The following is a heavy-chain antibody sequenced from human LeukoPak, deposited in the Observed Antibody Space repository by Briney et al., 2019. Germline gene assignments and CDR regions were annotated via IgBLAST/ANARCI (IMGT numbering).Heavy chain of an antibody. J-gene: IGHJ6*03. D-gene: IGHD6-13*01. CDR2: ISSSSSYI. CDR3: ARYPALIAAAGIAKGRAYYYYMDV. V-gene: IGHV3-21*01. CDR1: GFTFSSYS. Sequence: GGSLRLSCAASGFTFSSYSMNWVRQAPGEGLEWVSSISSSSSYIYYADSVKGRFTISRDNAKNSLYLQMNSLRAEDTAVYYCARYPALIAAAGIAKGRAYYYYMDVWGKGTTVTVSS.